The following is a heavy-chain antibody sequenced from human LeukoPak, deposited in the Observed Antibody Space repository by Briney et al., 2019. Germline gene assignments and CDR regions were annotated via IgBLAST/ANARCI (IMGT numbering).Heavy chain of an antibody. V-gene: IGHV3-49*04. D-gene: IGHD5-12*01. Sequence: GVSLRLSCTASGFSFGDFAMTWVRQAPGKGLEWVSFIRIKAYGGTTEYAASVKGRFTISRGDSKSITYLQMNSLQSEDTAVYYCTRDPGGYDYDVWGQGTTVTVFS. CDR3: TRDPGGYDYDV. J-gene: IGHJ6*02. CDR2: IRIKAYGGTT. CDR1: GFSFGDFA.